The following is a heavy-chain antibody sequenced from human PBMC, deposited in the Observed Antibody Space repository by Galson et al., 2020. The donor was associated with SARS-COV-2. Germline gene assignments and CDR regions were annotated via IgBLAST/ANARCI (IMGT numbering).Heavy chain of an antibody. CDR3: ARLFEKAGYCSSTSGHAPFDY. CDR1: GFTFSDYY. D-gene: IGHD2-2*01. V-gene: IGHV3-11*03. Sequence: GEYLKISCAASGFTFSDYYMSWIRQAPGKGLEWVSYISSSSSYTNYADSVKGRFTISRDNAKNSLYLQMNSLRAEDTAVYYCARLFEKAGYCSSTSGHAPFDYWGQGTLVTVSS. CDR2: ISSSSSYT. J-gene: IGHJ4*02.